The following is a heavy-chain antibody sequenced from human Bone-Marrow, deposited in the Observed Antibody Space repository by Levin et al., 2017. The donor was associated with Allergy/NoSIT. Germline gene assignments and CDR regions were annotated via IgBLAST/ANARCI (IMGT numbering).Heavy chain of an antibody. CDR1: GFTFSGYE. Sequence: SCAASGFTFSGYEMNWVRQAPGKGLEWVSYISSSGTTIYYADSVKGRFTISRDNAKNSLYLQMSSLRAEDTAVYYCAREENLAGYYYGMDVWGQGTTVTVSS. CDR2: ISSSGTTI. D-gene: IGHD3-3*02. V-gene: IGHV3-48*03. CDR3: AREENLAGYYYGMDV. J-gene: IGHJ6*02.